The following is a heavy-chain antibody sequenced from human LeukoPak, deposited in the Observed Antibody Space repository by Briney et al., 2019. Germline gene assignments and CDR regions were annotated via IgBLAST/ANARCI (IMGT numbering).Heavy chain of an antibody. CDR1: GYTFTGYY. Sequence: WASVKVSCKASGYTFTGYYMHWVRQAPGQGLEWMGWINPNSGGTNYAQKFQGRVTMTRDTSISTAYMELSRLRSDDTAVYYCARERIWSGYNTYYYYMDVWGKGTTVTVSS. CDR2: INPNSGGT. D-gene: IGHD5-18*01. J-gene: IGHJ6*03. CDR3: ARERIWSGYNTYYYYMDV. V-gene: IGHV1-2*02.